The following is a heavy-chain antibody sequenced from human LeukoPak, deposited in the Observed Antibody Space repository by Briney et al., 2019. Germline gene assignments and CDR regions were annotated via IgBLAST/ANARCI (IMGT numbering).Heavy chain of an antibody. D-gene: IGHD2-15*01. V-gene: IGHV1-8*01. CDR3: ARGHCSGGSCYSAAIADY. CDR2: MNPNSGNT. Sequence: ASVKVSCKASGYTFTSYDTNWVRQATGQGLEWMGWMNPNSGNTGYAQKFQGRVTMTRNTSISTAYMELSSLRSEDTAVYYCARGHCSGGSCYSAAIADYWGQGTLVTVSS. CDR1: GYTFTSYD. J-gene: IGHJ4*02.